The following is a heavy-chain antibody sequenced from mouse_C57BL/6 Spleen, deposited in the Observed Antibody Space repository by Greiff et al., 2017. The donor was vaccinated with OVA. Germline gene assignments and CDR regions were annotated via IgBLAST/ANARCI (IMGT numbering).Heavy chain of an antibody. Sequence: VQLQQSGAELVRPGASVKLSCKASGYTFTDYYINWVKQRPGQGLEWIARIYPGSGNTYYNEKFKGKATLTAEKSSSTAYMQLSSLTSEDSAVYFCARRDYGRPFAYWGQGTLVTVSA. J-gene: IGHJ3*01. D-gene: IGHD1-1*01. CDR2: IYPGSGNT. CDR3: ARRDYGRPFAY. V-gene: IGHV1-76*01. CDR1: GYTFTDYY.